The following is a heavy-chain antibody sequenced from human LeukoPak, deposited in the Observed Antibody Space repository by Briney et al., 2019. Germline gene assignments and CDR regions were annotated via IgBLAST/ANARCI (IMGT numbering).Heavy chain of an antibody. CDR1: GYTFTSYG. V-gene: IGHV1-18*01. CDR2: ISAYNGNT. CDR3: ARDVAWCHEQIVVVPAAMECGRGYYYYYMDV. D-gene: IGHD2-2*01. J-gene: IGHJ6*03. Sequence: ASVKASCKASGYTFTSYGISWVRQAPGQGLEWMGWISAYNGNTNYAQKLQGRVTMTTDTSTSTAYMELRSLRSDDTAVYYCARDVAWCHEQIVVVPAAMECGRGYYYYYMDVWGKGTTVTVSS.